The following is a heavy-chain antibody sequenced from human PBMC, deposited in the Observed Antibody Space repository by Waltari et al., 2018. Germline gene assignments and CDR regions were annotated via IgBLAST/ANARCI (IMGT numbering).Heavy chain of an antibody. V-gene: IGHV1-69*08. CDR2: IIPILGIA. Sequence: QVQLVQSGAEVKKPGSSVKVSCKASGVTFSSYTISWVRQAPGQGLEWMGRIIPILGIADYAQKFQCRVTVAADKSTSTAYMELSSLRPEDTAVYYCARDRAEDYYGMDVWGQGTTVTVSS. J-gene: IGHJ6*02. CDR1: GVTFSSYT. CDR3: ARDRAEDYYGMDV. D-gene: IGHD6-25*01.